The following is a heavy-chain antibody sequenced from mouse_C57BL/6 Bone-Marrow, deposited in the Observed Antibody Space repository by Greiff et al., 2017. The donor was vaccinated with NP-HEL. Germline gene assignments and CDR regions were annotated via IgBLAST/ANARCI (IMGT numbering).Heavy chain of an antibody. V-gene: IGHV1-26*01. CDR3: ARGVTRYYYAMDY. D-gene: IGHD2-2*01. CDR2: INPNNGGT. Sequence: EVQLQQSGPELVKPGASVKISCKASGYTFTDYYMNWVKQSHGKSLEWIGDINPNNGGTSYNQKFKGKATLTVDKSSSTAYMELRSLTSEDSAVYYCARGVTRYYYAMDYWGQGTSVTVSS. J-gene: IGHJ4*01. CDR1: GYTFTDYY.